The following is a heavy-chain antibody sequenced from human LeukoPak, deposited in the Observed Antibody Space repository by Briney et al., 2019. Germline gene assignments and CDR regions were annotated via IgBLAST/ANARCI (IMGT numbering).Heavy chain of an antibody. D-gene: IGHD3-10*01. J-gene: IGHJ4*02. CDR3: ATDSLPSDGSGSYYILFDY. CDR1: GYTFTSYY. Sequence: ASVKVSCKASGYTFTSYYMHWVRQAPGQGLEWMGIINPSGGSTSYAQKFQGRVTMTRDTSTSTVYMELSSLRSEDTAVYYCATDSLPSDGSGSYYILFDYWGQGTLVTVSS. V-gene: IGHV1-46*01. CDR2: INPSGGST.